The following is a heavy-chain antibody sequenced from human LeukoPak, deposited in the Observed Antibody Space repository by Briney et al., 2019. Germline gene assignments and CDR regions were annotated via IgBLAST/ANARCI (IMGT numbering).Heavy chain of an antibody. D-gene: IGHD6-19*01. Sequence: SETLSLTCAVYGGSFSGYYWSWIRQPPGKGLEWIGEINHSGSTNYTPSLKSRVTISVDTSKNQFSLKLSSVTAADTAVYYCAVTARSGYYYYYMDVWGKGTTVTVSS. V-gene: IGHV4-34*01. J-gene: IGHJ6*03. CDR2: INHSGST. CDR1: GGSFSGYY. CDR3: AVTARSGYYYYYMDV.